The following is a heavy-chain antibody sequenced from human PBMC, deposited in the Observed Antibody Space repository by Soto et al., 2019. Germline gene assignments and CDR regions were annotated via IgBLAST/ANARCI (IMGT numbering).Heavy chain of an antibody. CDR2: VGGRGGGI. Sequence: EAQLLESGGGLVQPGGSLRLSCAASGFIFREYAISWVRQAPGKGLEWVSVVGGRGGGIYYADSVRGRFIVSRDDSSATLYLQMDRLRVEDTAIYYCAKDSFSRNGIHDPFDIWGQGTMVTVSS. D-gene: IGHD2-8*01. CDR1: GFIFREYA. V-gene: IGHV3-23*01. CDR3: AKDSFSRNGIHDPFDI. J-gene: IGHJ3*02.